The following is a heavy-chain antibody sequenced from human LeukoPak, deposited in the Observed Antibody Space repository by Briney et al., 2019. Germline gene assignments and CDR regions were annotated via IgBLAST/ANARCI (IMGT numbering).Heavy chain of an antibody. CDR3: AKDQHSIGWANWFDP. CDR2: ISGSGGST. V-gene: IGHV3-23*01. J-gene: IGHJ5*02. Sequence: HPGGSLRLSCAASGFTFSSYAMSWVRQAPGKGLEWVSAISGSGGSTYYADSVKGRFTISRDNSKNTLYLQMNSLRAEDTAVYYCAKDQHSIGWANWFDPWGQGTLVTVSS. CDR1: GFTFSSYA. D-gene: IGHD6-19*01.